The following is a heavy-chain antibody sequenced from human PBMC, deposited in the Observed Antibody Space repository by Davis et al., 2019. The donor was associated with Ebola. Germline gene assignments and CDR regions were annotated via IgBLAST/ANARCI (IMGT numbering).Heavy chain of an antibody. J-gene: IGHJ6*02. D-gene: IGHD3-3*01. CDR1: GFTFSSYA. Sequence: GESLKISCAASGFTFSSYAMSWVRQAPGKGLEWVSAISGSGGSTYYADSVKGRFTISRDNAKNSLYLQMNSLRAEDTAVYYCARVSRITIFGVVIDYYYGMDVWGQGTTVTVSS. CDR2: ISGSGGST. V-gene: IGHV3-23*01. CDR3: ARVSRITIFGVVIDYYYGMDV.